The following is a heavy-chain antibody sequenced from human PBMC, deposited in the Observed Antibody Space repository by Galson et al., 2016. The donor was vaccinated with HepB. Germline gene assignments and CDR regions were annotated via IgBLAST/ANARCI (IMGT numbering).Heavy chain of an antibody. CDR1: GFTLRNYW. V-gene: IGHV3-74*01. CDR2: VNPDASVT. J-gene: IGHJ4*02. Sequence: SLRLSCADSGFTLRNYWVHWVRQAPGKGLVWVARVNPDASVTNYADSVKGRFSISRDNAKNTLYLHLNSLRAEDTAIYYCARDFHGLDDCWGQGSLVTVSS. D-gene: IGHD3/OR15-3a*01. CDR3: ARDFHGLDDC.